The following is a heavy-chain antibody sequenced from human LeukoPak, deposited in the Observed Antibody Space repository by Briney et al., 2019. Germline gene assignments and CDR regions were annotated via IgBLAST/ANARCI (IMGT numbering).Heavy chain of an antibody. CDR1: GHTLSQIS. J-gene: IGHJ3*02. D-gene: IGHD1-7*01. V-gene: IGHV1-24*01. Sequence: ASVKVSCKVSGHTLSQISMHWVRQAPARGREWRGSFHPEDGETMYAENFQGRFTMTEDTSRDTAYMELSSLRSEDTAVYFCATDKGGPGTTFHDPFDNWGQGTMVTVSS. CDR3: ATDKGGPGTTFHDPFDN. CDR2: FHPEDGET.